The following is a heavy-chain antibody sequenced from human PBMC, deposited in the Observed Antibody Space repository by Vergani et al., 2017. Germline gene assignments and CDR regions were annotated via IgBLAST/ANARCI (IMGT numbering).Heavy chain of an antibody. CDR1: CFKFSYHY. CDR2: ISPGASTV. D-gene: IGHD1-1*01. V-gene: IGHV3-11*04. Sequence: LEESGGGSVKPGGSLRLSCAASCFKFSYHYMSCIRQAPGKVLEWVSPISPGASTVSYTDSVTGRFTVSRDNDNNSLTLDLTTLRVEDTAVYYCAKNPGISTTRHYYAMDVWGQGTTVTVSS. CDR3: AKNPGISTTRHYYAMDV. J-gene: IGHJ6*02.